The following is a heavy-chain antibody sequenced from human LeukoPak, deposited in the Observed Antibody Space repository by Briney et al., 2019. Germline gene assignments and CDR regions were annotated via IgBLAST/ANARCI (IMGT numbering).Heavy chain of an antibody. CDR1: GYTFTSYA. CDR3: ARSGVTGGQNFDY. V-gene: IGHV1-18*01. J-gene: IGHJ4*02. CDR2: ISAYNGNT. Sequence: ASVKVSCKASGYTFTSYAMHWVRQAPGQRLEWMGWISAYNGNTNYAQKLQGRVTMTTDTSTSTAYMELRSLRSDDTAVYYCARSGVTGGQNFDYWGQGTLVTVSS. D-gene: IGHD1-20*01.